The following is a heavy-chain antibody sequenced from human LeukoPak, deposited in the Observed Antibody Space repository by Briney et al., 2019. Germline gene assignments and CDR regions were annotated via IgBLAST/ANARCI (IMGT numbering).Heavy chain of an antibody. V-gene: IGHV2-70*17. CDR3: ARMAPDSPSFDY. J-gene: IGHJ4*02. Sequence: SGPALVKPTQTLTLTCTFSGFSLSTPEMCVTWIRQPPGKALEWLARIDWDDDKFYSPSLRTRLTISKDTPKNQVVLRMTNMDPVDTGTYYCARMAPDSPSFDYWGQGALITVSS. CDR2: IDWDDDK. CDR1: GFSLSTPEMC. D-gene: IGHD2-15*01.